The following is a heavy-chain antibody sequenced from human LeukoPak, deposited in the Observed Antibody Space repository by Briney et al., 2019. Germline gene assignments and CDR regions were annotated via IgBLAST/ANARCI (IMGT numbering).Heavy chain of an antibody. V-gene: IGHV1-69*04. CDR3: AREPTGTSNPPDY. J-gene: IGHJ4*02. Sequence: SVKVSCKAPGGTFGSYTISWVRQAPGQGLEWMGRIIPILGIANYAQKFQGRVTITADKSTSTAYMELSSLRSEDTAVYYCAREPTGTSNPPDYWGQGTLVTVSS. D-gene: IGHD1-7*01. CDR2: IIPILGIA. CDR1: GGTFGSYT.